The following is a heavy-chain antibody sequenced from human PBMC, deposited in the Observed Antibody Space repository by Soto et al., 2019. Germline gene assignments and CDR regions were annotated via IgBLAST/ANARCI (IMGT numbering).Heavy chain of an antibody. Sequence: ASVKVSCKASGYTFTSYGISWVRQAPGQGLEWMGWISAYNGNTNYAQKLQGRVTMTTDTSTSTXYMEXXSLRSDDTAXXXXARYCSSTSCYNQFDYWGQGTLVTVS. CDR1: GYTFTSYG. J-gene: IGHJ4*02. V-gene: IGHV1-18*01. D-gene: IGHD2-2*02. CDR3: ARYCSSTSCYNQFDY. CDR2: ISAYNGNT.